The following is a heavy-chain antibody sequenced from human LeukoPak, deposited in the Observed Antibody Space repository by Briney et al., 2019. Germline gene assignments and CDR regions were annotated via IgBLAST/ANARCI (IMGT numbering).Heavy chain of an antibody. Sequence: PGGSLRLSCAASGFTFSSYWMSWVRQAPGKGLEWVSAISGSGGDTWYADSVRGRFTISRDNSKNTLYMQVNSLRAEDTAVYYCAKDYYDISGSRYDFWGQGTLVTVSP. V-gene: IGHV3-23*01. CDR1: GFTFSSYW. CDR2: ISGSGGDT. J-gene: IGHJ4*02. CDR3: AKDYYDISGSRYDF. D-gene: IGHD3-22*01.